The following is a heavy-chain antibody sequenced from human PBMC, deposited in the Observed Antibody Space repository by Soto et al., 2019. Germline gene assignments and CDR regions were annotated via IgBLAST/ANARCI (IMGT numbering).Heavy chain of an antibody. CDR2: IYYSGST. CDR3: ARAVFRKIVVVPWFDP. Sequence: SETLSLTCTVSGGSISSGGYYWSWIRQHPRKGLEWIGYIYYSGSTYYNPSLKSRVTISVDTSKNQFSLKLSSVTAADTAVYYCARAVFRKIVVVPWFDPWGQGXLVTVYS. V-gene: IGHV4-31*03. CDR1: GGSISSGGYY. D-gene: IGHD3-22*01. J-gene: IGHJ5*02.